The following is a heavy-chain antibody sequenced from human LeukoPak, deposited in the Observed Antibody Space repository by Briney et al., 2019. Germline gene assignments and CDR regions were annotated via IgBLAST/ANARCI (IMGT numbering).Heavy chain of an antibody. D-gene: IGHD3-3*01. Sequence: GASVKVSCKATGYTFTSYYMHWVRQAPGQGLEWMGGIIPIFGTANYAQKFQGRVTITADESTSTAYMELSSLRSEDTAVYYCARDRVVTNYYYGMDVWGQGTTVTVSS. V-gene: IGHV1-69*13. J-gene: IGHJ6*02. CDR1: GYTFTSYY. CDR3: ARDRVVTNYYYGMDV. CDR2: IIPIFGTA.